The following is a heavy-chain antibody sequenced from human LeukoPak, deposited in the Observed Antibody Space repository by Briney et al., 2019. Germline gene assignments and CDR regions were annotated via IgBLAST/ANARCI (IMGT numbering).Heavy chain of an antibody. J-gene: IGHJ4*02. CDR1: GFTFSSYA. V-gene: IGHV3-30-3*01. D-gene: IGHD2-15*01. CDR2: ISYDGSNK. Sequence: GGSLRLSCAASGFTFSSYAMHWVRQAPGKGLEWVAVISYDGSNKYYADSVKGRFTISRDNSKNTLYLQMNSLRAEDTAVYYCLRVAFDYWGQGTLVTVSS. CDR3: LRVAFDY.